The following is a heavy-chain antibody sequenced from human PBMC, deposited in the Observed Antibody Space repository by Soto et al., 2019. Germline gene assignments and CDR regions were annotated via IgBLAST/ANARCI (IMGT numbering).Heavy chain of an antibody. D-gene: IGHD6-19*01. CDR3: AKATTDGGWFNPFDS. CDR2: LSGSGTST. V-gene: IGHV3-23*01. CDR1: GFSFVNYA. J-gene: IGHJ4*02. Sequence: GGSLRLSCAASGFSFVNYAMNWVRQAPGKGLEWVSGLSGSGTSTYYADSVKGRFTISRDNSRDTLFLQMNSLTADDTAVYYCAKATTDGGWFNPFDSWGQGALVTVSS.